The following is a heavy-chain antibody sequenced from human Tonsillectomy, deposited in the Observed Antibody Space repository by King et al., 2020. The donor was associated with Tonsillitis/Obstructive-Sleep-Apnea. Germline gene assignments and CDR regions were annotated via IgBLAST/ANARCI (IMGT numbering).Heavy chain of an antibody. CDR1: GYTFTNYD. D-gene: IGHD3-22*01. CDR2: SRPYNGDT. CDR3: ARDYYDRSGYYHGYFQH. J-gene: IGHJ1*01. V-gene: IGHV1-18*01. Sequence: VQLVESGAEVKKPGASVKVSCKASGYTFTNYDITWVRQAPGQGLEWMGWSRPYNGDTNYAQKPQGRVTMTSDTSTSTAYMELRSLRSDDTAVYYCARDYYDRSGYYHGYFQHWGQGTLVTVSS.